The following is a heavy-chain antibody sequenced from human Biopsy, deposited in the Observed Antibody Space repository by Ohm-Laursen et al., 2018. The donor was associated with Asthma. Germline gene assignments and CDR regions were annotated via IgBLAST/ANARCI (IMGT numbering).Heavy chain of an antibody. Sequence: TLSLTCSVYGGSISSFYRGWIRQSPEKGLEWMGYVYWTGSTNYNPSLKSRITMSVDTSKNRMFLELTSVTAADTAIYYCVRAVRNEQWLAPFDYWGQGKPVTVS. CDR3: VRAVRNEQWLAPFDY. CDR2: VYWTGST. CDR1: GGSISSFY. V-gene: IGHV4-59*01. J-gene: IGHJ4*02. D-gene: IGHD6-19*01.